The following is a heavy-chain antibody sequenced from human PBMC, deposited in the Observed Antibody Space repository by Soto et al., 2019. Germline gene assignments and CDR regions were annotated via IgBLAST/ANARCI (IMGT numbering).Heavy chain of an antibody. CDR3: ARDPDPPIYGGNSEFGYYYGMDV. V-gene: IGHV1-69*13. CDR2: IIPIFGTA. J-gene: IGHJ6*02. CDR1: GGTFSSYA. D-gene: IGHD4-17*01. Sequence: GASVKVSCKASGGTFSSYAISWVRQAPGQGLEWMGGIIPIFGTANYAQKFQGRVTITADESTSTVYMELSSLRSEDTAVYYCARDPDPPIYGGNSEFGYYYGMDVWGQGTTVTVSS.